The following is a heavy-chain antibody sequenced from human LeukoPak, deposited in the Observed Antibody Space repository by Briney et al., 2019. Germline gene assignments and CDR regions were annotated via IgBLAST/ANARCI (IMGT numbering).Heavy chain of an antibody. J-gene: IGHJ4*02. Sequence: SETLSLTCAVYGGSFSGYYWSWIRQPPGKGLEWIGEINHSGSTNYNPSLKSRVPISVDTSKNQFSLKLSSVTAADTAVYYCARRWIMITFGGVTDYWGQGTLVTVSS. CDR2: INHSGST. CDR3: ARRWIMITFGGVTDY. D-gene: IGHD3-16*01. CDR1: GGSFSGYY. V-gene: IGHV4-34*01.